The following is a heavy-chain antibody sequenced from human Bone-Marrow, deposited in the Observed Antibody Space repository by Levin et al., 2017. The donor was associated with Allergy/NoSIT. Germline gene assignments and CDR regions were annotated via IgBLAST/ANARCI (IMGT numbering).Heavy chain of an antibody. Sequence: PSETLSLTCAASGFTFSSHAIHWVRQAPGKGLEWVAVISSDGTNQYYADSVKGRFTLSRDNSKNTMYMQMDSLRPEDSAVYYCARGAWIQLWEYFDSWGQGTLVTVSS. CDR2: ISSDGTNQ. J-gene: IGHJ4*02. D-gene: IGHD5-18*01. CDR3: ARGAWIQLWEYFDS. CDR1: GFTFSSHA. V-gene: IGHV3-30*04.